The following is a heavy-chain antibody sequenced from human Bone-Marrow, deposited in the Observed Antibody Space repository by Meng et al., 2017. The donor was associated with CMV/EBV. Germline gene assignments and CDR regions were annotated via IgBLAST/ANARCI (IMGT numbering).Heavy chain of an antibody. CDR3: AKGRSGYYYYYGMDV. Sequence: GESLKISCAASGFTVSSNYMSWVRQAPGKGLEWVSVIYSGGSTYYADSVKGRFTISRDNSKNTLYLQMNSLRAEDTAVYYCAKGRSGYYYYYGMDVWGQGTTVTVSS. J-gene: IGHJ6*02. D-gene: IGHD3-3*01. CDR2: IYSGGST. V-gene: IGHV3-66*02. CDR1: GFTVSSNY.